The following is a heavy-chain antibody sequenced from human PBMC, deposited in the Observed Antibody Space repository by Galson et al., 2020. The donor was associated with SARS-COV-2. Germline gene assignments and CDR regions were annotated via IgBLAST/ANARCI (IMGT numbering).Heavy chain of an antibody. CDR3: AREDDSSGPFDY. J-gene: IGHJ4*02. Sequence: GASLKISCAASGITVSINYMSWVRHTPGKGLEWVSVIYSGGSTYYADSVKGRFTISRDNSKNTLYLRMNSLSAEDTAVYYCAREDDSSGPFDYWGQGTLVTVSS. CDR2: IYSGGST. V-gene: IGHV3-66*01. D-gene: IGHD3-22*01. CDR1: GITVSINY.